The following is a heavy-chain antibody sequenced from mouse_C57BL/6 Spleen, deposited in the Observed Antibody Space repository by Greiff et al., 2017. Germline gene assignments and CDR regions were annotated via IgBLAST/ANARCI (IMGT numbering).Heavy chain of an antibody. V-gene: IGHV5-17*01. CDR3: ARRGWDGGWYFDV. Sequence: EVQLVESGGGLVKPGGSLKLSCAASGFTFSDYGMHWVRQAPEKGLEWVAYISSGSSTIYYADTVKGRFTISRDNAKNTLFLQMTSLRSEDTAMYYWARRGWDGGWYFDVWGTGTTVTVSS. CDR1: GFTFSDYG. D-gene: IGHD4-1*01. CDR2: ISSGSSTI. J-gene: IGHJ1*03.